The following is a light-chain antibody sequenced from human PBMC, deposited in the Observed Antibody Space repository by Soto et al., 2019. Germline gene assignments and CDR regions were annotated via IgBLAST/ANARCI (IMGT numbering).Light chain of an antibody. CDR3: AAWDDSLNSPIML. CDR1: YSNIGSNT. V-gene: IGLV1-44*01. J-gene: IGLJ2*01. Sequence: QSVLTQPPSVSATPGQRVTISCSGTYSNIGSNTVAWYQRLPGAAPKLLIYSNNERPSGVPDRFSGSKSGSSASLAISGLQSEDEAEYYCAAWDDSLNSPIMLFGGGTKLTVL. CDR2: SNN.